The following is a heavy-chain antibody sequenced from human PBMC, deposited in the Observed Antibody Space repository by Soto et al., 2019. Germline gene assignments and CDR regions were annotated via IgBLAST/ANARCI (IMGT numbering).Heavy chain of an antibody. CDR2: ISYDGSEK. D-gene: IGHD1-26*01. J-gene: IGHJ4*02. V-gene: IGHV3-30*18. Sequence: QVQLVESGGGVVQPGRSLRLSCAASGFTFSSLGMHWVRQAPGKGLEWVAVISYDGSEKYSADSVKGRFTISRDNSKNTLSLQMNSLRAEDTAVYYCVKERTGTWDFDYWGQGTLVTVSS. CDR3: VKERTGTWDFDY. CDR1: GFTFSSLG.